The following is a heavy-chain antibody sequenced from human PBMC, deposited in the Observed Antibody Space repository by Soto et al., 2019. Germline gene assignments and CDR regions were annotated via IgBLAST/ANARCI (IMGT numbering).Heavy chain of an antibody. D-gene: IGHD3-22*01. CDR1: GDSIISGY. V-gene: IGHV4-59*01. CDR3: AGLRGLRDSPIDF. CDR2: ISYRGNT. Sequence: QVQLQEAGPGLVKPSEILSLTCTVSGDSIISGYWSWIRQPPGKGLEWIGYISYRGNTNYNPSLKSRVTMSVDTPKNQFSLKLSSVTTADTAVYYCAGLRGLRDSPIDFWGQGTLVTVSS. J-gene: IGHJ4*02.